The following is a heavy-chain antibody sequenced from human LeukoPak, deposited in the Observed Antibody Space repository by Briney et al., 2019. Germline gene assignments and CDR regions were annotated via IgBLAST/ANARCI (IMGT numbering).Heavy chain of an antibody. Sequence: PGGSLRLSCAASGFTFSSYGMHWVRQAPGKGLEGVAVISYDGSNKYYADSVKGRFTISRDNFKNTLYLQMNSLRAEDTAVYYCAKHGDDYYYYGMDVWGQGTTVTVSS. CDR3: AKHGDDYYYYGMDV. V-gene: IGHV3-30*18. CDR1: GFTFSSYG. CDR2: ISYDGSNK. J-gene: IGHJ6*02.